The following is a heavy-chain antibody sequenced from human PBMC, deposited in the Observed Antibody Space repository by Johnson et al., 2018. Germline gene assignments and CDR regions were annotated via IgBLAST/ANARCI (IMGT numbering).Heavy chain of an antibody. D-gene: IGHD3-16*01. CDR3: ARDRGGYYYGMDV. Sequence: VQLQESGGGLVQPGGSLRLSCAASGFTFSNYWMYWVRQAPGKGLVWVSRIDSDGSSTSYADSVKGRFTISRDNSKNTLYLQMNSLGAEDTAVYYYARDRGGYYYGMDVGGKGTTVTVSS. CDR2: IDSDGSST. CDR1: GFTFSNYW. J-gene: IGHJ6*04. V-gene: IGHV3-74*01.